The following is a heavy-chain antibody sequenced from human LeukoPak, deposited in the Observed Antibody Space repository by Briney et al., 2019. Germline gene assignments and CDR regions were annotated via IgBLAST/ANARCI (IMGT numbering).Heavy chain of an antibody. CDR3: AKGQGIWGQQLVHPLGY. V-gene: IGHV3-30*02. CDR2: IRYDGSNK. CDR1: GFTFSSYG. J-gene: IGHJ4*02. Sequence: PGGSLRLSCAASGFTFSSYGMHWVRQAPGKGLEWVAFIRYDGSNKYYADSVKGRFTISRDNSKNTLYLQMNSLRAEDTAVYYCAKGQGIWGQQLVHPLGYWGQGTLVTVSS. D-gene: IGHD6-13*01.